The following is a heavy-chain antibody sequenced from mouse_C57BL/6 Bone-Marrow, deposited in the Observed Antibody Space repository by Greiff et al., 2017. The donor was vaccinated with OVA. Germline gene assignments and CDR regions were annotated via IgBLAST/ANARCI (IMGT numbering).Heavy chain of an antibody. CDR1: GFNIKDDY. CDR2: IDPENGDP. CDR3: TTCYYGSSYGYWYFDV. Sequence: VQLQQSGAELVRPGASVKLSCTASGFNIKDDYMHWVKQRPEQGLEWIGWIDPENGDPEYASTFQGKATITADTSSNTAYLQLSSLTSEDTAVYYCTTCYYGSSYGYWYFDVWGTGTTVTVSS. J-gene: IGHJ1*03. V-gene: IGHV14-4*01. D-gene: IGHD1-1*01.